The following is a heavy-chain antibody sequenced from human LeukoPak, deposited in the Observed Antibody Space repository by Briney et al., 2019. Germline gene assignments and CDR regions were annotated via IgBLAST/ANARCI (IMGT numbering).Heavy chain of an antibody. CDR2: FHPEDGET. CDR1: GYTVTELS. V-gene: IGHV1-24*01. CDR3: ATGLWFGKYLAV. J-gene: IGHJ6*04. Sequence: VASVKVSCKVSGYTVTELSMHWVRQSPGKGLEWMGGFHPEDGETIYAQKFQGRVTMTEDTSTDTAYMELSSLRSEDTAVYYCATGLWFGKYLAVWRKGPTVTISS. D-gene: IGHD3-10*01.